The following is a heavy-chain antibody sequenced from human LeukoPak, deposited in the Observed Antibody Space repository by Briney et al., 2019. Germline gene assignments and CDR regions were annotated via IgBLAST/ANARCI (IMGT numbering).Heavy chain of an antibody. CDR2: IYYSGST. CDR3: ASSRDSSSWYPPYYFDY. J-gene: IGHJ4*02. CDR1: GGSISSYY. V-gene: IGHV4-59*01. D-gene: IGHD6-13*01. Sequence: SETLSLTCTVSGGSISSYYWSWIRQPPGKGLEWIGYIYYSGSTNYNPSLQSLVTISVDTSKNQFSLKLSSVTAADTAVYYCASSRDSSSWYPPYYFDYCGQGTLVTVSS.